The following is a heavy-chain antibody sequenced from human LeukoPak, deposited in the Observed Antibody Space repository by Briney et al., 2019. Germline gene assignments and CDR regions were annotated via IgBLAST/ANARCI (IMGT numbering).Heavy chain of an antibody. CDR2: ISYDGSNK. CDR1: GFTFSSYG. D-gene: IGHD2-21*02. Sequence: GGSLRLSCAASGFTFSSYGMHWVRQAPGKGLEWVAVISYDGSNKYYADSVKGRFTISRDNSKNTLYLQMNSLRAEDTAAYYCAKDPCGGDCYSPLYYFDYWGQGTLVTVSS. CDR3: AKDPCGGDCYSPLYYFDY. V-gene: IGHV3-30*18. J-gene: IGHJ4*02.